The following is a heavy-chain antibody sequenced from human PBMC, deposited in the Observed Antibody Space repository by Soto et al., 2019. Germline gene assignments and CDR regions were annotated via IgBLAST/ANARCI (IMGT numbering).Heavy chain of an antibody. Sequence: RLSCAASGFTISDYELNWVRQAPGKGLEWVSYISNTGFTIYYADSVRGRFAITRDNAKNSLYLQMNSLGAGDTAVYYCARAHGDFDYWGQGTLVTVSS. V-gene: IGHV3-48*03. D-gene: IGHD4-17*01. CDR3: ARAHGDFDY. CDR2: ISNTGFTI. J-gene: IGHJ4*02. CDR1: GFTISDYE.